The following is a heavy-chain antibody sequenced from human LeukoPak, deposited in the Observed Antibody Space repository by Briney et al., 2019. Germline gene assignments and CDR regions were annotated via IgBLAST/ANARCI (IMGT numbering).Heavy chain of an antibody. CDR3: ARQPYMSGAYYFDY. J-gene: IGHJ4*02. V-gene: IGHV4-59*08. CDR2: IFYSGHT. CDR1: DVSMNSYY. D-gene: IGHD1-26*01. Sequence: SETLSLTCTVSDVSMNSYYWSWSRQPPGKGLEWIAYIFYSGHTNYNPSLKSRVTISVDTSKNQFSLKLGSVTAADTAVYYCARQPYMSGAYYFDYWGQGTLVTVSS.